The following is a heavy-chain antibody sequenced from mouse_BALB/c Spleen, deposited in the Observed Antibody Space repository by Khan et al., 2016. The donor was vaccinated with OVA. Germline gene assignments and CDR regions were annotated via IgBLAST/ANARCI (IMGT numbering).Heavy chain of an antibody. J-gene: IGHJ3*01. CDR1: GFTFSTYG. CDR2: INSDGYYT. Sequence: EVQRVESGGDLVKPGGSLRLSCAASGFTFSTYGMSWVRQFPDKRLEWVATINSDGYYTYYPDTLKGRFTISRNNAENTLYLQMSSLKSEDTAIYYCASHLTGSFAYWGPGPLVTVSA. CDR3: ASHLTGSFAY. D-gene: IGHD4-1*01. V-gene: IGHV5-6*01.